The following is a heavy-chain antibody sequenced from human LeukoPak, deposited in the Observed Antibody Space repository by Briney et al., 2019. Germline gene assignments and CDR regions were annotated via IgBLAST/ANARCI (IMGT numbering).Heavy chain of an antibody. CDR1: GGSISSSNW. CDR2: IYHSGST. J-gene: IGHJ4*02. Sequence: SETLSLTCAVSGGSISSSNWWSWVRQPPGKGLEWIGEIYHSGSTYYNPSLKSRVTISVDTSKNQFSLKLSSLTAADTAVYYCARLRRSRLAEFDYWGQGTLVTVSS. V-gene: IGHV4-4*02. CDR3: ARLRRSRLAEFDY. D-gene: IGHD3-3*02.